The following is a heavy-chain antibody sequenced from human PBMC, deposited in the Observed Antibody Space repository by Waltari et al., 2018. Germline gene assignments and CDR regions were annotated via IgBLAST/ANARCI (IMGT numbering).Heavy chain of an antibody. Sequence: QLQLQESGPGLVKPSETLSLTCTVSGGSISSSSYYWGWIRQPPGTGLEWIGSIYYSGSTYYNPSLKSRVTISVDTSKNQFSLKLSSVTAADTAVYYCARVKGEWLVDYYYYGMDVWGQGTTVTVSS. J-gene: IGHJ6*02. CDR2: IYYSGST. CDR1: GGSISSSSYY. V-gene: IGHV4-39*07. CDR3: ARVKGEWLVDYYYYGMDV. D-gene: IGHD6-19*01.